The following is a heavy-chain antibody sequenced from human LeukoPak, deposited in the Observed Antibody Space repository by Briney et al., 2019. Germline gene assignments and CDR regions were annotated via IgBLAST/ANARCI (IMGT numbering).Heavy chain of an antibody. J-gene: IGHJ6*02. Sequence: GGSLRLSCAASGFTFDDYAMHWVRQAPGKGLEWVSGTSWNSGSIGYADSVKGRFTISRDNAKNSLYLQMNSLRAEDTALYYCAKDGQFDSSGYSPYYGMDVWGQGTTVTVSS. D-gene: IGHD3-22*01. V-gene: IGHV3-9*01. CDR2: TSWNSGSI. CDR3: AKDGQFDSSGYSPYYGMDV. CDR1: GFTFDDYA.